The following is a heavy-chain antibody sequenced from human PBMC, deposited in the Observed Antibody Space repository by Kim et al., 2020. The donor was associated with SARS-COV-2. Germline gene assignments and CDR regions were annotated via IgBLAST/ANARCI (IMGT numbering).Heavy chain of an antibody. J-gene: IGHJ6*01. CDR3: ARLVGTTGYVGLDV. V-gene: IGHV3-73*01. Sequence: GGSLRLSCAASGFTFSDSAIHWVRQASGKGLEWVGRIRDKAKSFATAYAASVQGRFTFSRADSKTSAYLQMNCLKCEGLWCCCCARLVGTTGYVGLDVWG. D-gene: IGHD1-26*01. CDR1: GFTFSDSA. CDR2: IRDKAKSFAT.